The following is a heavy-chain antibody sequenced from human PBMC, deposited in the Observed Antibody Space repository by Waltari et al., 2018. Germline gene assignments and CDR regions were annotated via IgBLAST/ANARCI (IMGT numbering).Heavy chain of an antibody. CDR2: IIPILGTA. CDR1: GGTFSRYA. CDR3: AFGDYGGNSWGY. Sequence: QVQLVQSGAEVKQPGSSVQVFSKASGGTFSRYAISWVQQAPGQGLEWMGRIIPILGTANYAQKFQCRVTITADKSTSTAYMELSSLRSEDTAVYYCAFGDYGGNSWGYWGQGTLVTVSS. V-gene: IGHV1-69*08. D-gene: IGHD2-21*02. J-gene: IGHJ4*02.